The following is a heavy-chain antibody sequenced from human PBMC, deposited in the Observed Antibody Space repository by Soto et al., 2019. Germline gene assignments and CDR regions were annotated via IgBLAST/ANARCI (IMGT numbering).Heavy chain of an antibody. CDR2: INSDGTTT. CDR3: ARDLTGLVFDY. J-gene: IGHJ4*02. D-gene: IGHD3-16*01. CDR1: EFTFSDYW. V-gene: IGHV3-74*01. Sequence: GGSLRLSCAASEFTFSDYWMHWVRQVPGKGLEWVSHINSDGTTTNYADSVKGRFTISRDNSKNTMYLQMNSLRAEDTAVHYCARDLTGLVFDYWGQGTLVTVSS.